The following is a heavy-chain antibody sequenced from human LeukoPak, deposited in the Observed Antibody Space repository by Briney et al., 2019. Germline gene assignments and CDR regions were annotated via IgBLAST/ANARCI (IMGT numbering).Heavy chain of an antibody. Sequence: QSGGSLRLSCAASGFDFSSHGMSWVRQAPGKGLEWVSTINFNGGRTYYADSVKGRFSVSRDNSKNTLYLQMNSLRVEDTPVYYCAKGGRGSWAGNTGDWGQGTLVSVSS. CDR1: GFDFSSHG. D-gene: IGHD3-10*01. CDR2: INFNGGRT. V-gene: IGHV3-23*01. CDR3: AKGGRGSWAGNTGD. J-gene: IGHJ4*02.